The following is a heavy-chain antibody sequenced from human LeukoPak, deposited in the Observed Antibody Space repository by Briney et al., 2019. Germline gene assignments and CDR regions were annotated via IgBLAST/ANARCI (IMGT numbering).Heavy chain of an antibody. CDR1: GFSLSTSGVG. V-gene: IGHV2-5*01. Sequence: ASGPTLVNPTQTLTLTCTFSGFSLSTSGVGVGWIRQPPGKALESLALISRNDDKRYSPSLKSRLTITKDTSKNQVVLTMTNMDPVDTATYYCAHVDTTMVTSGFDVWGQGTMVTVS. J-gene: IGHJ3*01. CDR3: AHVDTTMVTSGFDV. CDR2: ISRNDDK. D-gene: IGHD5-18*01.